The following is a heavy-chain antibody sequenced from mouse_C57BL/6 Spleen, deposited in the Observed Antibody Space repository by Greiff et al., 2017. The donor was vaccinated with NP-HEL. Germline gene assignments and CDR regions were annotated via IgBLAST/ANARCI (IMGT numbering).Heavy chain of an antibody. CDR3: ARGEYYDYDGYWYFDV. CDR1: GYTFTSYW. D-gene: IGHD2-4*01. Sequence: VQLQQPGAELVKPGASVKMSCKASGYTFTSYWITWVKQRPGQGLEWIGDIYPGSGSTNYNEKFKSKATLTVDTSSSPAYMQLSSLTSEDSAVYYCARGEYYDYDGYWYFDVWGTGTTVTVSS. CDR2: IYPGSGST. V-gene: IGHV1-55*01. J-gene: IGHJ1*03.